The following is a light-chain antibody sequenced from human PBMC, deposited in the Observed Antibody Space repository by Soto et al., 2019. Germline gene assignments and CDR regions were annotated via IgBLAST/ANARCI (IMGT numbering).Light chain of an antibody. V-gene: IGKV3-15*01. CDR1: QSVSTN. J-gene: IGKJ1*01. Sequence: EIVLTQSPVTLSLSPGERVTLSCRASQSVSTNLAWYQQRAGQPPRLLIYGALTRATGIPARFSGSGSGTEFTLTISSLQSEDLAVYYCQEYNSWPRTFGQGTKVDI. CDR3: QEYNSWPRT. CDR2: GAL.